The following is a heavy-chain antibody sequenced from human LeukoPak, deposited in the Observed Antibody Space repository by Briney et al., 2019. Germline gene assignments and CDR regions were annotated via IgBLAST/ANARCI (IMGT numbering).Heavy chain of an antibody. CDR3: ASPSVAHGDAFDI. Sequence: GRSLRLSCAASGFTFSSYAMHWVRQAPGKGLEWVAVISYDGSNKYYADSVKGRFTISRDNSKNTLYLQMNSLRAEDTAVYYCASPSVAHGDAFDIWGQGTMVTVSS. CDR1: GFTFSSYA. J-gene: IGHJ3*02. V-gene: IGHV3-30*04. CDR2: ISYDGSNK. D-gene: IGHD4-23*01.